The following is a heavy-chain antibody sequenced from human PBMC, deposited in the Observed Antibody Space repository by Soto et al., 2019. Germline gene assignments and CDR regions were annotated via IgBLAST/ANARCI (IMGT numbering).Heavy chain of an antibody. CDR3: ASLETYCGGECYADPKNPSDY. J-gene: IGHJ4*02. CDR1: GGTFSSYA. V-gene: IGHV1-69*13. D-gene: IGHD2-21*01. CDR2: IIPIFGTA. Sequence: SVKVSCKASGGTFSSYAISWVRQAPGQGLEWMGGIIPIFGTANYAQKFQGRVTITADESTSTAYMELSSLRSEDTAVYYCASLETYCGGECYADPKNPSDYWGQGTLVTGSS.